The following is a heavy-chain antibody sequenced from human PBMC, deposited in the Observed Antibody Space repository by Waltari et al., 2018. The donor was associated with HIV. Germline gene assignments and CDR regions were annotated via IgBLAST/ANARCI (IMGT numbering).Heavy chain of an antibody. Sequence: QVQLQESGPGLVKPSETLSLTCTVSGGSLSSYYWTWIRQPPGKGLEWIGYIYYSGSTNYNPSLKSRVTISVDTSKNQFSLKLSSVTAADTAVYYCARASYYYGSGSHKDGMDVWGQGTTVTVSS. V-gene: IGHV4-59*01. CDR2: IYYSGST. CDR1: GGSLSSYY. J-gene: IGHJ6*02. CDR3: ARASYYYGSGSHKDGMDV. D-gene: IGHD3-10*01.